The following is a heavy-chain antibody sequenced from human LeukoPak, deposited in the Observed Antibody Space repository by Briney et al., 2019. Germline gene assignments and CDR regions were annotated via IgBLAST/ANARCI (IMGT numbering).Heavy chain of an antibody. J-gene: IGHJ4*02. CDR1: GFTFSSYG. CDR2: IWYDGNNK. Sequence: GRSLRLSCAASGFTFSSYGMQWVRQAPGKGLEWVAVIWYDGNNKYYADSVKGRFTISRDNSKNTLYLQMNSLRAEDTAVFYCARGSEAGSSSLLDYWGQGTLVTVSS. D-gene: IGHD6-13*01. V-gene: IGHV3-33*01. CDR3: ARGSEAGSSSLLDY.